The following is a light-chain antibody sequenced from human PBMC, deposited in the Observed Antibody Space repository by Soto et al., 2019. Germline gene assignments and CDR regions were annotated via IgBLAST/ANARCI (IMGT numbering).Light chain of an antibody. CDR3: QQRSNWPT. CDR2: GAS. CDR1: QSVSNNY. Sequence: EIMLTQSAGTLSLYTGERATLSCRASQSVSNNYLAWYQQKPGQAPRLLIYGASNRATGIPDRFSGSGSGTDFTLTISSLEPEDFAVYFCQQRSNWPTFGHGTMV. V-gene: IGKV3D-20*02. J-gene: IGKJ1*01.